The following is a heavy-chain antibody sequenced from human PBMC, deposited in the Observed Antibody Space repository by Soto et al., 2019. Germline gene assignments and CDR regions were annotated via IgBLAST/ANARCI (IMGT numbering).Heavy chain of an antibody. CDR1: VYSFTDFG. V-gene: IGHV1-18*01. J-gene: IGHJ5*02. Sequence: XSVKVSCKASVYSFTDFGVTWVRRAPGQGLEWMGWISAYTDTPNYAQKFQGRVTMTIDTSTSTAYMDLRSLTSDDTAVYYCARVIPGVEAWFDTWGQGNQVTVSS. D-gene: IGHD2-2*01. CDR2: ISAYTDTP. CDR3: ARVIPGVEAWFDT.